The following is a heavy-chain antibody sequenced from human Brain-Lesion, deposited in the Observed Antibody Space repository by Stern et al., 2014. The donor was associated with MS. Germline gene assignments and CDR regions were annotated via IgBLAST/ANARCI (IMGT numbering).Heavy chain of an antibody. CDR3: AGEEDIRYCSGGSCTGNWFDP. CDR2: IYYSGNT. D-gene: IGHD2-15*01. J-gene: IGHJ5*02. CDR1: GGSVSSTSYA. Sequence: VQLVESGPGLVKPSETLSLTCTVAGGSVSSTSYAWAWIRQPPGKGLGWIGTIYYSGNTYYSPSLKSRPPISLDTSKNQFSLQLRSVTAADTAVYYCAGEEDIRYCSGGSCTGNWFDPWGQGTLVTVSS. V-gene: IGHV4-39*01.